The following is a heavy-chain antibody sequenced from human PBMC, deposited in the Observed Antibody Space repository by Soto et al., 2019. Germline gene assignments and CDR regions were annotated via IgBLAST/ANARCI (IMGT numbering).Heavy chain of an antibody. CDR2: IIPIFGTP. CDR3: ASQPTVTPYYYYGMDV. Sequence: QVQLVQSGAEVKKPGSSVKVSCKASGGTFSSYAISWVRQAPGQGLEWMGGIIPIFGTPDYAQKFQGRVTITADEATSTAYMELSSLRSEDTAVYYCASQPTVTPYYYYGMDVWGQGTTVTVSS. J-gene: IGHJ6*02. CDR1: GGTFSSYA. D-gene: IGHD4-4*01. V-gene: IGHV1-69*12.